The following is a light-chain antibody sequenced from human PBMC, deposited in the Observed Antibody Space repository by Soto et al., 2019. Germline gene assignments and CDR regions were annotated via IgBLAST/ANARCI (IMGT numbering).Light chain of an antibody. CDR1: QSVGSN. CDR3: QRYKHRPRDRT. J-gene: IGKJ1*01. V-gene: IGKV3-15*01. Sequence: EIVMTQSPATLSVSPGERATLSCRATQSVGSNLAWYQQKPGQAPRVLIYDAATRATGIPARSSGSGSGTESSLTITILRPEDVAIEVCQRYKHRPRDRTFGQGTKVEIK. CDR2: DAA.